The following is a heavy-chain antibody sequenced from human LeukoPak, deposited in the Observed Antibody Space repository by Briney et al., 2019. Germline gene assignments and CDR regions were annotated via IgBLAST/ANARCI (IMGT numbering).Heavy chain of an antibody. CDR1: GFTFSSYS. J-gene: IGHJ4*02. V-gene: IGHV3-33*01. CDR3: ARDSGSGSFQPDY. Sequence: GGSLRLSCAASGFTFSSYSIHWVRQAPGKGLEWVAVICYYGSYKYYADSLKGRFTIYRDNSKNTLYLQMNSLRAEDTAVYYCARDSGSGSFQPDYWGQGTLVTVSS. D-gene: IGHD3-10*01. CDR2: ICYYGSYK.